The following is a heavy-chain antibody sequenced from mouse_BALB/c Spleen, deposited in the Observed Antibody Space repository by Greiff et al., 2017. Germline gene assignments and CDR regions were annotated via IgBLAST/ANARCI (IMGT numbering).Heavy chain of an antibody. Sequence: EVKLQESGPGLVKPSQSLSLTCTVTGYSITSDYAWNWIRQFPGNKLEWMGYISYSGSTSYNPSLKSRISITRDTSKNQFFLQLNSVTTEDTATYYCARSPTGSFDYWGQGTTLTVSS. CDR2: ISYSGST. CDR1: GYSITSDYA. V-gene: IGHV3-2*02. CDR3: ARSPTGSFDY. J-gene: IGHJ2*01. D-gene: IGHD4-1*02.